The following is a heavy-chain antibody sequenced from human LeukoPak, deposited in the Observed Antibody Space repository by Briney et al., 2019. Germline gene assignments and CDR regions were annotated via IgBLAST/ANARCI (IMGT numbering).Heavy chain of an antibody. CDR3: IRARGVTRASFDY. V-gene: IGHV3-9*01. CDR1: GFTFDDYA. J-gene: IGHJ4*02. Sequence: PGGSLRLSCAASGFTFDDYAMHWVRQAPGKGLEWVLGISWNSGSIGYADSVKGRFTISRDNAKNSLYLQMNSLRAEDTALYYCIRARGVTRASFDYWGQGTLVTVSS. D-gene: IGHD3-10*01. CDR2: ISWNSGSI.